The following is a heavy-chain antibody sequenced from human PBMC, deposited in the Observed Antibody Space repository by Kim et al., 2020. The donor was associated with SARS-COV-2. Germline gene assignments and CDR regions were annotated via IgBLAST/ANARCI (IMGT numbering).Heavy chain of an antibody. D-gene: IGHD3-22*01. Sequence: SETLSLTCTVSGYSISSGYYWGWIRQPPGKGLEWIGSIYHSGCTYYNPSLKSRVTISVDTSKNQFSLKLSSVTAADTAVYYCARRHYYDSSGYDPWGQGTLVTVSS. CDR2: IYHSGCT. V-gene: IGHV4-38-2*02. CDR1: GYSISSGYY. CDR3: ARRHYYDSSGYDP. J-gene: IGHJ5*02.